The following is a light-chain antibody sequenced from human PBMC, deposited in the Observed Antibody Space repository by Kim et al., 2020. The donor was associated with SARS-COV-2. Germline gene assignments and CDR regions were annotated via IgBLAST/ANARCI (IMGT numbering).Light chain of an antibody. CDR2: QDS. J-gene: IGLJ1*01. V-gene: IGLV3-1*01. CDR3: QAWDSSIFYV. CDR1: KLGDKY. Sequence: SYELTQPPSVSVSPGQTASITCSGDKLGDKYACWYQQKPGQSPVLVIYQDSKRPSRIPERFSGSNSGNTATLTISGTQAMDEADYYCQAWDSSIFYVFGTGTKVTVL.